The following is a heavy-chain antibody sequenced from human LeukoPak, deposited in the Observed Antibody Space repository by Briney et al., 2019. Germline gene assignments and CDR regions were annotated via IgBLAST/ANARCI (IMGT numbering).Heavy chain of an antibody. V-gene: IGHV1-69*13. CDR2: IIPIFGTA. CDR3: ARAQYSSSWYYYYRMDV. Sequence: SVKVSCKASGGTFSSYAISWVRQAPGQGLEWMGGIIPIFGTANYAQKFQGRVTITADESTSTAYMELSSLRSEDTAVYYCARAQYSSSWYYYYRMDVWGQGTTVTVSS. CDR1: GGTFSSYA. D-gene: IGHD6-13*01. J-gene: IGHJ6*02.